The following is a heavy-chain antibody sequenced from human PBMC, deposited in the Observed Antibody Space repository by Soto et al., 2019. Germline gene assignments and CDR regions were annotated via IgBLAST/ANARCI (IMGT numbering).Heavy chain of an antibody. CDR1: GGSISSSSYY. V-gene: IGHV4-39*01. CDR3: ARRGYDILTGYWPH. CDR2: SYYSGST. D-gene: IGHD3-9*01. Sequence: QLQLQESGPGLVKPSETLSLTCTVSGGSISSSSYYWGWIRQPPGKGLEWIGSSYYSGSTYYNPSLKSRVTISVDTSKNQFSLKLSSVTAADTAVYYCARRGYDILTGYWPHWGQGTLVTVSS. J-gene: IGHJ4*02.